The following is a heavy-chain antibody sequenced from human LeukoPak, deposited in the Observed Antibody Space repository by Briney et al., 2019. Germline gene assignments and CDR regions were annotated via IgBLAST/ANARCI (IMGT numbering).Heavy chain of an antibody. CDR3: AREGYCSSTSCLGYFQH. CDR2: VHFSLPT. D-gene: IGHD2-2*01. V-gene: IGHV4-39*07. CDR1: GASISRSNNY. J-gene: IGHJ1*01. Sequence: SETLSLTCTVSGASISRSNNYWGWVRQPPGKGLELIGSVHFSLPTYYNPSLRSRVSISLDTSKNKFSLKLSSVTAADTAVYYCAREGYCSSTSCLGYFQHWGQGTLVTVSS.